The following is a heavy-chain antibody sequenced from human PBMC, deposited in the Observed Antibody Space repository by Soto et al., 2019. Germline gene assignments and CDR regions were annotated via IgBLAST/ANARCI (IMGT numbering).Heavy chain of an antibody. CDR3: ARDFWSGFCFDY. V-gene: IGHV3-30*03. CDR1: GFTFRTFG. D-gene: IGHD3-3*01. Sequence: GGSRRLSCTASGFTFRTFGMHWVRQAPGKGLEWVAVISDDGSIKYYADSVKGRFAISRDNSKNTLYLKINSLGAEDTAVYYCARDFWSGFCFDYWGKGTMVTVSA. J-gene: IGHJ4*02. CDR2: ISDDGSIK.